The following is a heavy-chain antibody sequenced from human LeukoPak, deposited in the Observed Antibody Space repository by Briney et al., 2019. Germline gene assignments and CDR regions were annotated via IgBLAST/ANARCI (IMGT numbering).Heavy chain of an antibody. CDR1: GGSISSYY. V-gene: IGHV4-59*01. J-gene: IGHJ4*02. Sequence: RPSETLSLTCTVSGGSISSYYWSWIRQPPGKGLEWIGCIYYTGSTNYNPSLKSRVTISVDTSKNQFSLKLSSVAAADTAVYYCATGRAYSSVDYWGQGTLVTVSS. D-gene: IGHD6-19*01. CDR2: IYYTGST. CDR3: ATGRAYSSVDY.